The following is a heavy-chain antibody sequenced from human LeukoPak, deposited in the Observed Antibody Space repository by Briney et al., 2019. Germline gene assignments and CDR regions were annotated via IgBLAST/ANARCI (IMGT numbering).Heavy chain of an antibody. J-gene: IGHJ4*02. D-gene: IGHD3-22*01. CDR3: VRVERFFTGSPTYYYDSSGYYIDY. CDR2: ISSSSSTI. CDR1: GFTFSSYS. Sequence: GGSLRLSCAASGFTFSSYSMNWVRQAPGKGLEWVSYISSSSSTIYYADSVKGRFTISRDNAKNSLYLQMNSLRAEDTAVYYCVRVERFFTGSPTYYYDSSGYYIDYWGQGTLVTVSS. V-gene: IGHV3-48*01.